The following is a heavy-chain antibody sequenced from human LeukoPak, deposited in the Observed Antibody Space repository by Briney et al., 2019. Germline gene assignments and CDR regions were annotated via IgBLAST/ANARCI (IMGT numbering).Heavy chain of an antibody. CDR3: ARNWGPSIAAARRRQNPLDV. CDR1: GGSISSGDYY. D-gene: IGHD6-13*01. J-gene: IGHJ6*02. Sequence: SQTLSLTCTVSGGSISSGDYYWSWIRQPPGKGLEWIGYIYYSGSTYYNPSLKSRVTISVDTPKNQFSLKLSSVAAADTAVYYCARNWGPSIAAARRRQNPLDVWGQGTTVTVSS. CDR2: IYYSGST. V-gene: IGHV4-30-4*01.